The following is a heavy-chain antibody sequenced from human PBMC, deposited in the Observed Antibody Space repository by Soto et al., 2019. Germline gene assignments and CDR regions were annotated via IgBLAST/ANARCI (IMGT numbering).Heavy chain of an antibody. CDR3: ARDPRWFGGVIVKGYFDY. Sequence: GASVKVSCKASGYTFTSYGISWVRQAPGQGLEWMGWISAYNGNTNYAQKLQGRVTMTTDTSTSTAYMELRSLRSDDTAVYYCARDPRWFGGVIVKGYFDYWGQGTLVTVSS. D-gene: IGHD3-16*02. CDR2: ISAYNGNT. CDR1: GYTFTSYG. V-gene: IGHV1-18*04. J-gene: IGHJ4*02.